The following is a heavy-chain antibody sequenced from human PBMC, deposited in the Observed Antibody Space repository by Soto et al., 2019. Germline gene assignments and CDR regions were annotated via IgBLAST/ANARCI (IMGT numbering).Heavy chain of an antibody. J-gene: IGHJ5*02. Sequence: QVQLQESGPGLVKPSGTLSLTCAVSTGSITSCNWWSVVRQPPGKGLERIGDIYQTGSTNYKPSLRSRVIISVDTYKNNFSLSLSSVTSADTAVYLCAMVWGALSPSAGCFGPGGRGILVTVSS. D-gene: IGHD3-16*01. CDR1: TGSITSCNW. CDR2: IYQTGST. V-gene: IGHV4-4*02. CDR3: AMVWGALSPSAGCFGP.